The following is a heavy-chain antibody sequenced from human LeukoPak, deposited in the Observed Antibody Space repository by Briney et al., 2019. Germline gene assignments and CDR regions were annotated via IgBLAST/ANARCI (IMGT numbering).Heavy chain of an antibody. D-gene: IGHD6-19*01. CDR2: ISGSGGST. Sequence: TGGSLRLSCAASGFTFSNYAMSWVRQAPGKGLEWDSTISGSGGSTYYVDSVKGRFTISRDNSRNTLDIEMNSLRPEDTAVYYCAKTSQYSSGWFDYWGQGTLVTVSS. V-gene: IGHV3-23*01. CDR1: GFTFSNYA. CDR3: AKTSQYSSGWFDY. J-gene: IGHJ4*02.